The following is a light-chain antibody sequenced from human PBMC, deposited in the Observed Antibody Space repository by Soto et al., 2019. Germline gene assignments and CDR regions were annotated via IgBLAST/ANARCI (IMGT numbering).Light chain of an antibody. Sequence: EIVLTQSPAALSLSPGERATLSCRASQSVRSYLAWYQQKPGQAPRLLIHDASSRATGIPARFSGSGSGTDVSLTISSLEPEDFAVYYCQQRTNWPSSTFAQGTRLEIK. V-gene: IGKV3-11*01. J-gene: IGKJ5*01. CDR1: QSVRSY. CDR2: DAS. CDR3: QQRTNWPSST.